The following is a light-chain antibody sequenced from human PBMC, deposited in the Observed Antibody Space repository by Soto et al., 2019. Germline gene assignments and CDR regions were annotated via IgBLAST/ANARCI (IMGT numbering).Light chain of an antibody. CDR1: SSDVGSYNS. J-gene: IGLJ2*01. CDR2: EGS. V-gene: IGLV2-23*01. CDR3: CSYAGSSTEV. Sequence: QSALTQPASVSGSPGQSITISCTGTSSDVGSYNSVSWYQQHPGKGPKLIIYEGSRRPSGVSIRFSGSRSGNTASLTISGLQAEDEADYYCCSYAGSSTEVFGGGTKLTVL.